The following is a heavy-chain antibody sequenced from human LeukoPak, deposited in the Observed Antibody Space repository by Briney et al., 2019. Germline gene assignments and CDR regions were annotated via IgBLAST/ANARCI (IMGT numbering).Heavy chain of an antibody. CDR3: VRDGALQGL. CDR2: TNPNNGDS. Sequence: ASVKVSCKASGYSFTANHIHWVRQAPGQGLEWMGWTNPNNGDSTYTQKFQGRVTMTTDTSVSTAYMEMTRLTPDDTAVYYCVRDGALQGLWGQGTLVTVSS. V-gene: IGHV1-2*02. D-gene: IGHD4-11*01. J-gene: IGHJ4*02. CDR1: GYSFTANH.